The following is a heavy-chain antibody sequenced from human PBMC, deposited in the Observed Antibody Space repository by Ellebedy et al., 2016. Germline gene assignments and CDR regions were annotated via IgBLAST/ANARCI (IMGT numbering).Heavy chain of an antibody. D-gene: IGHD6-19*01. Sequence: GGSLRLXXAASGFTFSDYYMSWIRQAPGKGLEWVSYISSSGSTIYYADSVKGRFTISRDNAKNSLYLQMNSLRAEDTAVYYCARTRSQWLVQAPAWYFDLWGRGTLVTVSS. CDR3: ARTRSQWLVQAPAWYFDL. CDR2: ISSSGSTI. V-gene: IGHV3-11*01. J-gene: IGHJ2*01. CDR1: GFTFSDYY.